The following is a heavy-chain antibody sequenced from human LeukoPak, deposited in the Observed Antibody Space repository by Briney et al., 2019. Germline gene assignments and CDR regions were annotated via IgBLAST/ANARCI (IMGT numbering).Heavy chain of an antibody. J-gene: IGHJ3*02. CDR3: ARQRDTASVGAFDI. D-gene: IGHD5-18*01. Sequence: SETLSLTCTVSGGSIRSNTNSWGWNSSNYWGWIRPPPGKGLEWIVSIHYSGTTYYNPSLQSRLTISVDASKNQFSLKVTSVTATDTALYYCARQRDTASVGAFDIWGQGTMVTVSS. CDR1: GGSIRSNTNSWGWNSSNY. CDR2: IHYSGTT. V-gene: IGHV4-39*01.